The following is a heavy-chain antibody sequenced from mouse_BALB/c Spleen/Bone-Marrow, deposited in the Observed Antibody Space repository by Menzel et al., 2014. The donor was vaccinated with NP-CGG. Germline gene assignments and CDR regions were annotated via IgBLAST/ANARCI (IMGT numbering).Heavy chain of an antibody. CDR3: ARSTGTWDY. CDR2: ILPGSGST. D-gene: IGHD4-1*02. CDR1: GYTFSSYW. V-gene: IGHV1-9*01. J-gene: IGHJ2*01. Sequence: VNLMESGVELMEPGASVKISCKATGYTFSSYWIEWVKQRPGHGLEWIGEILPGSGSTNYNEKFKGKDTFTADTSSNTAYMQLSSLTSEDSAVYYCARSTGTWDYWGQGTTLTVSS.